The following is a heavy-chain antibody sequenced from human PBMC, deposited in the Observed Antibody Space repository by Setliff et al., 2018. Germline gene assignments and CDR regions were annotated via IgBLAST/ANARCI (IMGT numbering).Heavy chain of an antibody. J-gene: IGHJ4*02. D-gene: IGHD6-6*01. Sequence: ASVKVSCKASGYIFTTYAMGWMRQAPGQRLEWMGWINTNTGNPSYAQGFTGRFVFSLDTSVSTAYLQINSLEAEDTAVYYCARGSGTYASSSRVFHYWGQGTLVTVSS. CDR3: ARGSGTYASSSRVFHY. CDR1: GYIFTTYA. CDR2: INTNTGNP. V-gene: IGHV7-4-1*02.